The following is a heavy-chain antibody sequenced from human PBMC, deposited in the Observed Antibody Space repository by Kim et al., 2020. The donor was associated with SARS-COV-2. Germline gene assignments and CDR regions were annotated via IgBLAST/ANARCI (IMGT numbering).Heavy chain of an antibody. J-gene: IGHJ6*02. D-gene: IGHD3-9*01. V-gene: IGHV1-8*01. Sequence: AQKFQGRVTMTRTTSKSPAYMGLSSLGSEDTAVYYCARADILTGNGMDVWGQGTTVTVSS. CDR3: ARADILTGNGMDV.